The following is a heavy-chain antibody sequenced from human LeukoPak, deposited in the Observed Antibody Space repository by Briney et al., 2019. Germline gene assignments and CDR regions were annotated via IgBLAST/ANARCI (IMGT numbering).Heavy chain of an antibody. CDR3: ARDSSSWYPHFDY. CDR1: GFTFSSYA. J-gene: IGHJ4*02. Sequence: GGSLRLSCAAPGFTFSSYAMSWVRQAPGKGLEWVSAISGSGGSTYYADSVKGRFTISRDNSKNTLYLQMNSLRAEDTAVYYCARDSSSWYPHFDYWGQGTLVTVSS. D-gene: IGHD6-13*01. CDR2: ISGSGGST. V-gene: IGHV3-23*01.